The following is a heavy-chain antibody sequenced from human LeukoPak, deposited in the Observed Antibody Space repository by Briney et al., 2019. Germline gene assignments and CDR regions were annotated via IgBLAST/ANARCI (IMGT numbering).Heavy chain of an antibody. J-gene: IGHJ3*02. D-gene: IGHD4-11*01. Sequence: ASVKVSCKASGGTFSSYAISWVRQAPGQGLEWMGGIIPIFGTANYAQKFQGRVTITTDESTSTAYMELSSLRSEDTAVYYCARQLQDAFDIWGQGTMVTVSS. V-gene: IGHV1-69*05. CDR3: ARQLQDAFDI. CDR2: IIPIFGTA. CDR1: GGTFSSYA.